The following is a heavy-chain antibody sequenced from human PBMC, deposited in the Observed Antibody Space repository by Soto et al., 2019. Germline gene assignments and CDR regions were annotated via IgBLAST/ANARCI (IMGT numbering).Heavy chain of an antibody. J-gene: IGHJ6*02. CDR2: IDPGDSST. CDR1: GYSFTTYW. V-gene: IGHV5-10-1*01. Sequence: PGESVKISCXGSGYSFTTYWISWVRQMPGKGLEWMGKIDPGDSSTNYSPSFRGHITISVDRSINTAHLQFSSLKAADTAVYYCARLEKWYYNYYGLDVWGQGTMVTVSS. D-gene: IGHD1-26*01. CDR3: ARLEKWYYNYYGLDV.